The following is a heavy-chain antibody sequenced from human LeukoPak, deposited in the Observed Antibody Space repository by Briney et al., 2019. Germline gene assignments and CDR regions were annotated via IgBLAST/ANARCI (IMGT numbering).Heavy chain of an antibody. CDR2: INHSGNT. D-gene: IGHD3-16*02. Sequence: PSETLSLTCAVYGGSFSGYYRSWIRQPPGKGLEWIGEINHSGNTNYNPSLKSRVTISADTSKNQFSLKLSSVTAADTAVYYCARVVEVDYVWGSYRSFDYWGQGTLVTVSS. V-gene: IGHV4-34*01. CDR1: GGSFSGYY. CDR3: ARVVEVDYVWGSYRSFDY. J-gene: IGHJ4*02.